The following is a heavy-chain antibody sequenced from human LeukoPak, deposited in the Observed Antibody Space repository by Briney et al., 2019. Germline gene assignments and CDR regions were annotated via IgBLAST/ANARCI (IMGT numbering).Heavy chain of an antibody. CDR1: GFTFSSYW. D-gene: IGHD4-17*01. J-gene: IGHJ4*02. CDR3: ARVVDHDYGDYYLDY. CDR2: INQDGSDK. V-gene: IGHV3-7*03. Sequence: GGSLRLSCAASGFTFSSYWMNWVRQAPGKGLEWVANINQDGSDKYYVDSVKGRLTISRDNSKNTLYLQMNSLRAEDTAVYYCARVVDHDYGDYYLDYWGQGTLVTVSS.